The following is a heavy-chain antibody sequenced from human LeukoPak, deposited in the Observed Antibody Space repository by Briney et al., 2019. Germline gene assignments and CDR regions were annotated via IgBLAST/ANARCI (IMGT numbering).Heavy chain of an antibody. J-gene: IGHJ4*02. CDR3: EKKTEYDILTGYFDY. V-gene: IGHV3-9*03. Sequence: NPGRSLRLSCAASGFTFDDYAMHWVRQAPGKGLEWLSGIRWNSGSIGYADSVKGRFTISRDNAKNSLYLQMNSLRAEDMALYFCEKKTEYDILTGYFDYWGQGTLVTVSS. CDR1: GFTFDDYA. D-gene: IGHD3-9*01. CDR2: IRWNSGSI.